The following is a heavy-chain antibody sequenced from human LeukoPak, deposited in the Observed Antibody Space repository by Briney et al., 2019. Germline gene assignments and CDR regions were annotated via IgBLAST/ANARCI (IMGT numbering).Heavy chain of an antibody. CDR2: ISGSGGTT. J-gene: IGHJ4*02. D-gene: IGHD3-22*01. Sequence: GGSLRLSCAASGFTFRDYAMSWVRQAPGKGLEWVLVISGSGGTTHYADSVKGRFAISRDNSKNTLYLQMNSLRAEDTAVYYCATDYYDSSGYYTVDYWGQGTLVTVSS. V-gene: IGHV3-23*01. CDR3: ATDYYDSSGYYTVDY. CDR1: GFTFRDYA.